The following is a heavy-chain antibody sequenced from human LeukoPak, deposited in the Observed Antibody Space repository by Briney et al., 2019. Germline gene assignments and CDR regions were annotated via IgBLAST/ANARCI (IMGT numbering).Heavy chain of an antibody. CDR3: TKHIAAAGLGN. V-gene: IGHV3-23*01. D-gene: IGHD6-13*01. CDR1: GFTFNNYA. CDR2: ISVSGGAT. Sequence: GGSLRLSCAASGFTFNNYAMSWVRQAPGKGLERVSAISVSGGATYYGDSVKGRFTISRDNSKNTLYLQMNSLRAEDTAVYYCTKHIAAAGLGNWGQGTLVTVSS. J-gene: IGHJ4*02.